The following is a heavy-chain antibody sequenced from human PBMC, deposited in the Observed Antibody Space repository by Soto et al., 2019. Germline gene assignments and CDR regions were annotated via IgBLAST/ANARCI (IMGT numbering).Heavy chain of an antibody. Sequence: QVQLVQSGAEVEKPGSSVKVSCTASGGTFGSYAISWVRQAPGQGLEWMGGIIPIPGTANYAQKFQGRVTIAADESTSTAYMELSSLRSEDTAVYYCARSQGSSTSLEIYYYYYYGMDVWGQGTTVTVSS. D-gene: IGHD2-2*01. CDR3: ARSQGSSTSLEIYYYYYYGMDV. V-gene: IGHV1-69*01. CDR1: GGTFGSYA. CDR2: IIPIPGTA. J-gene: IGHJ6*02.